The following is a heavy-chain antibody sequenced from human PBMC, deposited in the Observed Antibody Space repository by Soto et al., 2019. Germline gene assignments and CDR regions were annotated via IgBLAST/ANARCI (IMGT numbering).Heavy chain of an antibody. V-gene: IGHV3-11*01. CDR3: AREGPSGRSYYFDY. Sequence: QVQLVESGGGLVKPGGSPRLSCAASGFTFSDYYMSWVRQAPGQGLEWVSYISTSGSTIYYADSVKGRFTVSRDNAKNSLYLQMNSLRAEDTAVYYCAREGPSGRSYYFDYWGQGTLVTVSS. J-gene: IGHJ4*02. D-gene: IGHD1-26*01. CDR2: ISTSGSTI. CDR1: GFTFSDYY.